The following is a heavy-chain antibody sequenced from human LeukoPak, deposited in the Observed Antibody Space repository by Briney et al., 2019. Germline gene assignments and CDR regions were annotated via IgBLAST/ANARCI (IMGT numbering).Heavy chain of an antibody. D-gene: IGHD5-18*01. CDR2: ISSSGGST. V-gene: IGHV3-23*01. CDR3: AKDMQLWYFDS. Sequence: GGSLRLSCAASGFTISSYAMSWVRQAPRKGMEWVSAISSSGGSTYYADSVKGRFTISRDNSKNTLYLQMNSLRAEDTAVYYCAKDMQLWYFDSWGQGAPVTVSS. CDR1: GFTISSYA. J-gene: IGHJ4*02.